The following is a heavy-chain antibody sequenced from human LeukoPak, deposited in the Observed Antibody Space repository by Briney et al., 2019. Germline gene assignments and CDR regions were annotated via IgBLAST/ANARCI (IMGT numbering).Heavy chain of an antibody. D-gene: IGHD3-22*01. CDR2: INHSGNT. CDR1: SGSISSTTW. J-gene: IGHJ5*02. Sequence: SEALSLTCAVSSGSISSTTWWSWVRQPPGKGLEWIGEINHSGNTYYNPSLTGRVTISVDRSDNQFSLKVNSVTAADTAVYYCAREHYYDSSRGLFDPWGQGTLVTVSS. V-gene: IGHV4-4*02. CDR3: AREHYYDSSRGLFDP.